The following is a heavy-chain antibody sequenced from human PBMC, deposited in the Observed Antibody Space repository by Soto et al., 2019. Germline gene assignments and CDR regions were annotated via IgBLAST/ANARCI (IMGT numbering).Heavy chain of an antibody. J-gene: IGHJ6*02. CDR1: GGSISSSNW. CDR3: AGQAVGLLWFGESAHLYGMDV. D-gene: IGHD3-10*01. Sequence: QVQLQESGPGLVKPSGTLSLTCAVSGGSISSSNWWSWVRQPPGKGLEWIGEIYHSGSTNYNPSLKSRVTISVDKSKNQFSRRLSSVTAADTAVYYGAGQAVGLLWFGESAHLYGMDVWGQGTTVTVSS. CDR2: IYHSGST. V-gene: IGHV4-4*02.